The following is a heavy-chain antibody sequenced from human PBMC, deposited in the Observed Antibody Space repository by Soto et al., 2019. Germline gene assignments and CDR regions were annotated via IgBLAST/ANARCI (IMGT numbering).Heavy chain of an antibody. D-gene: IGHD1-1*01. CDR3: ARDRGATGPDY. V-gene: IGHV1-18*01. CDR1: GYTFTSYG. CDR2: ISAYNGNT. J-gene: IGHJ4*02. Sequence: QVQLVQSGAEVKKPGASVKVSCKASGYTFTSYGITWVRQAPGQGLEWMGWISAYNGNTNYEQKLQGRVTMTTDTSTSTDYMELRSLRSDDTAVYYCARDRGATGPDYWGQGTLVTVSS.